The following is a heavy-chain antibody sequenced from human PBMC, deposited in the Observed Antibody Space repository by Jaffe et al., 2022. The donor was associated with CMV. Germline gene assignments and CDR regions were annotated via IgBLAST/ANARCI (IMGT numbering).Heavy chain of an antibody. CDR3: ARARMGGTLGRLAVGRETYPSYGMDV. Sequence: EVQLVQSGAEMKKPGESLKISCEGSGYTFTSYYIAWVRQMPGKGLEWMGIISPHDSDTRYSPSFQGQVTISADKSTSTAYLRWSSLKASDTAVYYCARARMGGTLGRLAVGRETYPSYGMDVWGQGTTVTVFS. D-gene: IGHD1-26*01. J-gene: IGHJ6*02. CDR2: ISPHDSDT. V-gene: IGHV5-51*01. CDR1: GYTFTSYY.